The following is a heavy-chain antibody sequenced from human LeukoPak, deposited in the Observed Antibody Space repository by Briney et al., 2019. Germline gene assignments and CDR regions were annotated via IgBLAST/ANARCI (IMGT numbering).Heavy chain of an antibody. V-gene: IGHV4-59*11. Sequence: SDTLSLTCIVSSDSISSHSWTWIRQTPGKGLEWIGYIYYSGSTNYNPSLKSRVTLSVDTSKNQFSLKLTSVTAADTAVYYCARGYYDSSGYYLAAYWGQGTLVTVSS. D-gene: IGHD3-22*01. CDR2: IYYSGST. CDR3: ARGYYDSSGYYLAAY. CDR1: SDSISSHS. J-gene: IGHJ4*02.